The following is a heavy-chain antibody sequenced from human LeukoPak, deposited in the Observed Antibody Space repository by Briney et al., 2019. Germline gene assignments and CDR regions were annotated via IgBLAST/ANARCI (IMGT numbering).Heavy chain of an antibody. J-gene: IGHJ3*02. CDR2: IHTSGNT. CDR1: GGSISSGNYY. V-gene: IGHV4-61*02. D-gene: IGHD7-27*01. CDR3: ARDRAGDSFDI. Sequence: NPSETLSLTCTVSGGSISSGNYYWTWIRQPAGKELEWIGRIHTSGNTNYNPSLESQVTISIDTSKNLFSLSLNSVTPADTAIYYCARDRAGDSFDIWGQGTMVTVSS.